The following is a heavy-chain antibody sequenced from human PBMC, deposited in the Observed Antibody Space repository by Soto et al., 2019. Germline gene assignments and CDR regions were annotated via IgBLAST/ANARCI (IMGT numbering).Heavy chain of an antibody. CDR3: ARELMTGIDY. CDR2: IYYSGST. Sequence: PSETLSLTCTVSGGSISSFYWNWIRQPPGKGLEWIGYIYYSGSTNYNPSLKSRVTISVDTSKNQFPLKLSSVTAADTAVYYCARELMTGIDYWGQGTLVTVSS. V-gene: IGHV4-59*12. CDR1: GGSISSFY. D-gene: IGHD2-8*01. J-gene: IGHJ4*02.